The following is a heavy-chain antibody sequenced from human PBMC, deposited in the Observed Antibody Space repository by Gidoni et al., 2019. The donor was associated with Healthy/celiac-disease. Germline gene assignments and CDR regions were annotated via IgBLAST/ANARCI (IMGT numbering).Heavy chain of an antibody. CDR3: ATDHGGRGGYYPYYYGMDV. Sequence: QVQLVQSGAEVKQPGASVKVSCKVSGYTLTELSMHWVRQAPGKGLEWMGGFDPEDGETIYAQKFQGRVTMTEDTSTDTAYRELSSLRSEDTAVYYCATDHGGRGGYYPYYYGMDVWGQGTTVTVSS. J-gene: IGHJ6*02. D-gene: IGHD2-15*01. V-gene: IGHV1-24*01. CDR1: GYTLTELS. CDR2: FDPEDGET.